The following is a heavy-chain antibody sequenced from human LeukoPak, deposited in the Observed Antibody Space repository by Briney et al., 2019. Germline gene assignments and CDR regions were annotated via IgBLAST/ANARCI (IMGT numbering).Heavy chain of an antibody. CDR1: VLIHRLQC. J-gene: IGHJ4*02. CDR3: VRAPKDYWGGYSASFDY. V-gene: IGHV3-74*01. D-gene: IGHD3-3*01. Sequence: GGSLRLSCPACVLIHRLQCMHWAAQAPAKGLVWVSRIDTDGSSTRYADSVKGRFTISRDNAKNTLYLQMNSLRAEDTAVYYCVRAPKDYWGGYSASFDYGGQGTLVTVSS. CDR2: IDTDGSST.